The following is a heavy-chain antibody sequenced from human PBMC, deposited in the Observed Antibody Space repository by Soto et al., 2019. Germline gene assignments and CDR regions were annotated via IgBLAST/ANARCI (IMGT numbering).Heavy chain of an antibody. CDR1: GYTFTSYA. CDR3: ASMAPRDGDYSY. V-gene: IGHV1-3*01. J-gene: IGHJ4*02. Sequence: ASVKVSCKASGYTFTSYAMHWVRQAPGQGLEWMGWINAGNGNTKYSQKFQGRVTITRDTSASTAYMELSSLRSEDTAVYYCASMAPRDGDYSYWGQGTLVTVSS. D-gene: IGHD4-17*01. CDR2: INAGNGNT.